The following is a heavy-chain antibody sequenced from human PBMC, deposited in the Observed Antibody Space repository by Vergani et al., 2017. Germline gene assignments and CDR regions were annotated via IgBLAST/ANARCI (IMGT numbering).Heavy chain of an antibody. D-gene: IGHD2-2*01. CDR3: AREYSSTSGRAFDF. Sequence: VQLVESGGGVVQPGGSLRLSCVVSGFDFSSYIMNWVRQASGKGLEWVSFVSTGTKSQSYAESVKGRFTISRDSAKNSLYLQMDSLRAEDTAVYYCAREYSSTSGRAFDFWGQGTKVTVSS. CDR2: VSTGTKSQ. CDR1: GFDFSSYI. J-gene: IGHJ3*01. V-gene: IGHV3-48*01.